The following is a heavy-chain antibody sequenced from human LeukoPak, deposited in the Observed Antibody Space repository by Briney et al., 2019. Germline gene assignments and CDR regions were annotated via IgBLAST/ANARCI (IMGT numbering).Heavy chain of an antibody. J-gene: IGHJ4*02. CDR2: ISSSSSYI. Sequence: GGSLRLSCAASGFTFSSYSMNWVRQAPGKGLEWVSSISSSSSYIYYADSVKGRFTISRDNAKNSVYLEMNSLRAEDTAVYYCARRLQNSNWYFDYWGQGTLVTVSS. D-gene: IGHD5-18*01. V-gene: IGHV3-21*04. CDR3: ARRLQNSNWYFDY. CDR1: GFTFSSYS.